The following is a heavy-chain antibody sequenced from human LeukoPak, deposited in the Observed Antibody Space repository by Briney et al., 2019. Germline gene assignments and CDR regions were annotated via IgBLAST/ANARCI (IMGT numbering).Heavy chain of an antibody. J-gene: IGHJ4*02. Sequence: GGSLRLSCAASGFSFSTYGMHWVRQAPGKGLEGVAFIRYDGSATYYADSVKGRFTISRDNSKNTLYSQMNSLRPEDTAVYYCAKGGSGSWFFDYWGQGTLVTVSS. CDR1: GFSFSTYG. D-gene: IGHD3-10*01. CDR2: IRYDGSAT. V-gene: IGHV3-30*02. CDR3: AKGGSGSWFFDY.